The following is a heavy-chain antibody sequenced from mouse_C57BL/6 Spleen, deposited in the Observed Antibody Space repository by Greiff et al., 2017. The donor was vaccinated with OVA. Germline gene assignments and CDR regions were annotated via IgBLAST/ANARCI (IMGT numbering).Heavy chain of an antibody. V-gene: IGHV1-52*01. CDR3: ARGENDGYSDAMDY. J-gene: IGHJ4*01. Sequence: QVQLQQPGAELVRPGSSVKLSCKASGYTFTSYWMHWVKQRPIQGLEWIGNIDPSDSETHYNQKFKDKATLTVDKSSSTAYMQLSSLTSEDSAVYYCARGENDGYSDAMDYWGQGTSVTVSS. CDR2: IDPSDSET. D-gene: IGHD2-3*01. CDR1: GYTFTSYW.